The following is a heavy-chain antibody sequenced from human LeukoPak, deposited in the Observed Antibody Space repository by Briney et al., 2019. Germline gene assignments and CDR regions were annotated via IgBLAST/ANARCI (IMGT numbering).Heavy chain of an antibody. Sequence: GSLRLSCAASGFTFSSYSMNWVRQAPGKGLEWVSYISSSSSTIYYADSVKGRFTISRDNAKNSLYLQMPSLRAEDTAVYFCARDIDYYDSSGYFRHWGQGTLVTVSS. CDR3: ARDIDYYDSSGYFRH. CDR2: ISSSSSTI. CDR1: GFTFSSYS. D-gene: IGHD3-22*01. J-gene: IGHJ4*02. V-gene: IGHV3-48*04.